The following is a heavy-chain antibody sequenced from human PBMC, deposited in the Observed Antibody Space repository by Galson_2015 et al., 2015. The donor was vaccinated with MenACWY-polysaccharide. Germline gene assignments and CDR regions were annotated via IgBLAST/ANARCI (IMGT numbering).Heavy chain of an antibody. Sequence: SLRLSCAASGFTLKNYWMTWVRQAPGKGLEWVANIEEDGTEKNYVDSVKGRFTVSRDNAKNTVYLQMNSLRAEDTAVYYCARDPHCGAGCSIHDAFDVWGQGTKVTVSS. CDR2: IEEDGTEK. J-gene: IGHJ3*01. CDR1: GFTLKNYW. D-gene: IGHD2-21*02. CDR3: ARDPHCGAGCSIHDAFDV. V-gene: IGHV3-7*01.